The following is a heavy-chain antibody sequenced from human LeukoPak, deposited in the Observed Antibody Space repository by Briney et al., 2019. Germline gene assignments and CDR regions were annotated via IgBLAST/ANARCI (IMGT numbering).Heavy chain of an antibody. CDR2: IYYSGST. CDR1: GGSISSGDYY. J-gene: IGHJ5*02. CDR3: ARAVPAAIYWFDP. V-gene: IGHV4-30-4*01. Sequence: PSETLSLTCTVSGGSISSGDYYWSWIRQPPGKGLEWIGYIYYSGSTYYNPSLKSRVTISVDTSKNQFSLKLSSVTAADTAVYYCARAVPAAIYWFDPWGQGTLVTVSS. D-gene: IGHD2-2*01.